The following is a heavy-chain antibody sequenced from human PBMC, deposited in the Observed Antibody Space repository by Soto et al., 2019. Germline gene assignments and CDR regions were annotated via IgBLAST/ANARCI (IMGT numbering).Heavy chain of an antibody. V-gene: IGHV3-30*18. J-gene: IGHJ6*02. CDR3: AKDVTAAGDNYSNTGLDV. CDR2: ITYEGSHQ. D-gene: IGHD6-13*01. CDR1: GFTFSLYG. Sequence: QVQLVESGGGGVQPGKSVRLSCAASGFTFSLYGIHLVRQAPGKGLEWVAFITYEGSHQDYVDSVKGRFTLSRDNSKNIVYLQMNSLRTEDTAVYCCAKDVTAAGDNYSNTGLDVWGHGTTVTVSS.